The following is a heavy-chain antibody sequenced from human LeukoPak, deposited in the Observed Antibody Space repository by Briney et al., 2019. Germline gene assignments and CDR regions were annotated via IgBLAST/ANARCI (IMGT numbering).Heavy chain of an antibody. CDR3: ARDLWSEHYDILTGYYGAFDI. CDR2: ISSSSTI. V-gene: IGHV3-48*04. D-gene: IGHD3-9*01. CDR1: GFTFSSYS. Sequence: GGSLRLSCAASGFTFSSYSMNWVRQAPGKGLEWVSYISSSSTIYYADSVKGRFTISRDNAKNSLFLQMNSLRVEDTAVYYCARDLWSEHYDILTGYYGAFDIWGQGTMVTVSS. J-gene: IGHJ3*02.